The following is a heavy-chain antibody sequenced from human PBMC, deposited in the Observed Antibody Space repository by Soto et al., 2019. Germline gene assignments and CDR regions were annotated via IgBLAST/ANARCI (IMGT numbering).Heavy chain of an antibody. CDR1: GFTFSNYA. Sequence: QEQLVESGGGEVQPGRSLRLSCAASGFTFSNYAMHWVRQAPGKGLEWVAVISYDGRNKYYADSVKGRFTISRDNSKNTLYLQMNSLRAEDTALYYCARDQGVGAPTRFDAFDIWGQGTMVTVSS. V-gene: IGHV3-30*04. D-gene: IGHD1-26*01. CDR2: ISYDGRNK. CDR3: ARDQGVGAPTRFDAFDI. J-gene: IGHJ3*02.